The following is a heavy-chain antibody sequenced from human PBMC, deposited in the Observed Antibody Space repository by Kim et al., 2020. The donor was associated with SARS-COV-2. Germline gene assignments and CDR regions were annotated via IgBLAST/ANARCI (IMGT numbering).Heavy chain of an antibody. Sequence: GGSLRLSCAVSGFIFNNYWMTWVRQAPGKGLEWVANINQEGTEKYYVDSVKGRFTISRDDATNSLHLQMHSLTAEDTAVYYCARDQGPYGVDVWGQGTTVIVSS. CDR3: ARDQGPYGVDV. CDR1: GFIFNNYW. J-gene: IGHJ6*02. CDR2: INQEGTEK. V-gene: IGHV3-7*03.